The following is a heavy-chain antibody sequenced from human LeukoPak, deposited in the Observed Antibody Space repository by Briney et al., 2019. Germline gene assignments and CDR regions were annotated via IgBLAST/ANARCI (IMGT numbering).Heavy chain of an antibody. J-gene: IGHJ4*02. CDR1: GYTFTSYY. V-gene: IGHV1-46*01. CDR2: INPSGGST. D-gene: IGHD6-13*01. CDR3: AREGQQLVGDY. Sequence: ASVKVSCKASGYTFTSYYMHWVGQAPGQGLEGMGIINPSGGSTSYAQKFQGIVTMTRDTSTSTVYMERSSLRAEDTAVYYCAREGQQLVGDYWGQGTLVTVSS.